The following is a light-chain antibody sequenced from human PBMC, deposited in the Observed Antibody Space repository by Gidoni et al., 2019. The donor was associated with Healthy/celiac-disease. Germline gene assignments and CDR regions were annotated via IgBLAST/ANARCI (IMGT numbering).Light chain of an antibody. V-gene: IGKV3-11*01. CDR2: DAS. CDR3: QQRSNWPPLT. Sequence: DIVLTQSPATLSLSPGERATLSCRASPSVSSYLAWYHQQPGQAPRLLIIDASNRATGLPASFSGSGSGTDFTLITSSLEPEDFAVYYCQQRSNWPPLTFGGGTKVEIK. J-gene: IGKJ4*01. CDR1: PSVSSY.